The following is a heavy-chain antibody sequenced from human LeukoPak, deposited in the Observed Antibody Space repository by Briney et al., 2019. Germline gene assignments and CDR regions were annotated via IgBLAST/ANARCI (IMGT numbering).Heavy chain of an antibody. J-gene: IGHJ4*02. CDR3: AKGYCGGDCPFDY. CDR1: GFTFTTSV. V-gene: IGHV3-23*01. D-gene: IGHD2-21*01. CDR2: LSGRGDFT. Sequence: PGGSLRLSCAASGFTFTTSVMTWVRQAPGKGLEWVSALSGRGDFTYYTDSVKGRFTISRDNSKNTQYLQMNSLRAEDTAVYYCAKGYCGGDCPFDYWDQGTLVTVSS.